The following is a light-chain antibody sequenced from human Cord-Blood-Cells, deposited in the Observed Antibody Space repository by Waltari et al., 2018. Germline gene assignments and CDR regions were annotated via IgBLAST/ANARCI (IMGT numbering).Light chain of an antibody. Sequence: QSALTQHPSASGSPGQSVTISCTGTSSDVGGYNYVSWYHQHPGKAPKLMIYEVSKRPSGVPDRFSGSKSGNTASLTVSGLQAEDEADYYCSSYAGSNIVVFGGGTKLTVL. CDR3: SSYAGSNIVV. CDR1: SSDVGGYNY. CDR2: EVS. V-gene: IGLV2-8*01. J-gene: IGLJ2*01.